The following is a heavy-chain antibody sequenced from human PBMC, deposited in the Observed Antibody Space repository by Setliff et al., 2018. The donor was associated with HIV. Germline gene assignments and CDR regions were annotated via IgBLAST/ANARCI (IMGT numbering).Heavy chain of an antibody. J-gene: IGHJ4*02. CDR3: ARDSSTKEMATIWVNFDY. V-gene: IGHV3-7*01. CDR2: MNQNGGDK. Sequence: PGGSLRLSCAASGFTFNTYWMTWVRQAPGKGLEWVANMNQNGGDKNYADSVKGRFTISRDNSKNTLYLQMNSPRADDTAVYYCARDSSTKEMATIWVNFDYWGQGTLVTVSS. CDR1: GFTFNTYW. D-gene: IGHD5-12*01.